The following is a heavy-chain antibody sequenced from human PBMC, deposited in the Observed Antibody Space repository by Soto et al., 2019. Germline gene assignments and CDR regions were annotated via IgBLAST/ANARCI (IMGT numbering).Heavy chain of an antibody. Sequence: GGSLRLSCAASGFTFSSYSMNWVRQAPGKGLEWVSSISSSSSYIYYADSVKGRFTISRDNAMNTLYLQMNSLRVEDTAVYYCARRPLVGLMGDYGMDVWGQGTMVTVSS. V-gene: IGHV3-21*01. D-gene: IGHD1-26*01. CDR2: ISSSSSYI. J-gene: IGHJ6*02. CDR3: ARRPLVGLMGDYGMDV. CDR1: GFTFSSYS.